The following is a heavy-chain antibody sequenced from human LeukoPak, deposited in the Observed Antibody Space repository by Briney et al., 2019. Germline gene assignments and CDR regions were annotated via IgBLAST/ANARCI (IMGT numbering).Heavy chain of an antibody. Sequence: ASETLSLTCTVSGGSISSSSYYWGWIRQPPGKGLEWIGSIYYSGSTYYNPSLKSRVTISVDTSKNQFSLKLSSVTAADTAVYYCARHVAQQLVLSWFDPWGQGTLVTVSS. J-gene: IGHJ5*02. CDR1: GGSISSSSYY. CDR2: IYYSGST. CDR3: ARHVAQQLVLSWFDP. V-gene: IGHV4-39*01. D-gene: IGHD6-13*01.